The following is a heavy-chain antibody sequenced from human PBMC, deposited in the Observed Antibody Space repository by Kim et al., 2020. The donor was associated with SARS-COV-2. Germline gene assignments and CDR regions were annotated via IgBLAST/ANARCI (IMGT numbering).Heavy chain of an antibody. CDR3: AREFGSLDYYDSSGYFQH. CDR2: INAGNGNT. V-gene: IGHV1-3*01. CDR1: GYTFTSYA. J-gene: IGHJ1*01. D-gene: IGHD3-22*01. Sequence: ASVKVSCKASGYTFTSYAMHWVRQAPGQRLEWMGWINAGNGNTKYSQKFQGRVTITRDTSASTAYMELSSLRSEDTAVYYCAREFGSLDYYDSSGYFQHWGQGTLVTVSS.